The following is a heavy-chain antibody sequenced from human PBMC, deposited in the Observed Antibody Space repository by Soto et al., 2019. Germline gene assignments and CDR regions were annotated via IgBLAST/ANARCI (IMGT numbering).Heavy chain of an antibody. V-gene: IGHV3-30*18. CDR2: ISYHGSDK. D-gene: IGHD4-17*01. CDR3: AKDHLTTTVTTVGY. J-gene: IGHJ4*02. Sequence: QVQLVESGGGVVQPGRSLRLSCAASVFTFSNYGMHWVRQAPGKGLEWVAVISYHGSDKYYADSVKGRFTISRDNSKNTLYLQMDSLRAEDTAVYYCAKDHLTTTVTTVGYGGQGTLVTVYS. CDR1: VFTFSNYG.